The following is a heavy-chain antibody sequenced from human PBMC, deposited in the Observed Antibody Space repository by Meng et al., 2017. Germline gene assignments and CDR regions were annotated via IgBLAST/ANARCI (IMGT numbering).Heavy chain of an antibody. CDR3: LDEAPRSDY. CDR2: ISGDGSIT. D-gene: IGHD1-1*01. CDR1: GFTLNNYW. J-gene: IGHJ4*02. Sequence: VPPVGSCGGLVQPGGSWRLSCAASGFTLNNYWMHWVRQVPGKGLVWVPRISGDGSITNYADSVKGRFTISRDNAKNTLYLQMNSLRPEDTAVYYCLDEAPRSDYWGQGSLVTVSS. V-gene: IGHV3-74*02.